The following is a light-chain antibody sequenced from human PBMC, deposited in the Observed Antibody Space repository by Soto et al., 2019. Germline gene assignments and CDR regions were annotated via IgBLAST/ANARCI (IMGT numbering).Light chain of an antibody. Sequence: DIVVTQSPAALSFSPGERATLSCRASQSVGSYLAWYQQKPGQAPRLLIYDTSNRATGIPARFSGSGSGTDFTLTISSLEPEDFAVYYCHQRSNWPPITFGQGTRLEI. CDR3: HQRSNWPPIT. J-gene: IGKJ5*01. CDR2: DTS. V-gene: IGKV3-11*01. CDR1: QSVGSY.